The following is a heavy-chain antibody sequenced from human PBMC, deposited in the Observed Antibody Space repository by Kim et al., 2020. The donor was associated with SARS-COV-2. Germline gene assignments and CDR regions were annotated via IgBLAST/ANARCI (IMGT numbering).Heavy chain of an antibody. J-gene: IGHJ4*02. D-gene: IGHD4-17*01. CDR3: AIGGHTVTAHFDY. V-gene: IGHV3-11*05. Sequence: SADSVTGRFTISRDNANNSLYLQMNSLRAEATAVYYCAIGGHTVTAHFDYWGQGTLVTVSS.